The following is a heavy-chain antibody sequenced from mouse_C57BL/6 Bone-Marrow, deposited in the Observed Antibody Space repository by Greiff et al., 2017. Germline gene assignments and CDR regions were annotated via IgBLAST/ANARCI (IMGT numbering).Heavy chain of an antibody. D-gene: IGHD4-1*02. Sequence: EVQLQQSGAELVRPGASVKLSCTASGFNIKDDYMHWVKQRPEQGLEWIGWIDPENGDTEYASKFQGKATITADTSSNTAYLRLISLTSEDTAVYYCTTYNWDDAYCGQGTLVTVSA. V-gene: IGHV14-4*01. CDR3: TTYNWDDAY. J-gene: IGHJ3*01. CDR1: GFNIKDDY. CDR2: IDPENGDT.